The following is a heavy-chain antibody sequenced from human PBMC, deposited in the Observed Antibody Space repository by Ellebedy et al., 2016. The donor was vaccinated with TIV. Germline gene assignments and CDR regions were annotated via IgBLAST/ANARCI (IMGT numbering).Heavy chain of an antibody. CDR3: AREVLLWFGELAGWFDP. J-gene: IGHJ5*02. CDR2: IYTSGST. V-gene: IGHV4-4*07. Sequence: MPSETLSFTCTVSGGSISSYYWSWIRQPAGKGLEWIGRIYTSGSTNYNPSLKSRVTMSVDTSKNQFSLKLSSVTAADTAVYYCAREVLLWFGELAGWFDPWGQGTLVTVSS. CDR1: GGSISSYY. D-gene: IGHD3-10*01.